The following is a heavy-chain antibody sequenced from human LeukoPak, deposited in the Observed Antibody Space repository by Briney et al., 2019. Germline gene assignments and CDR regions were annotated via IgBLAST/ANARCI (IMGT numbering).Heavy chain of an antibody. Sequence: SETLSLTCTVSGGSISSSSYYWGWIRQPPGKRLEWIGSIYYSGSTYYNPSLKSRVTISVDTSKNQFSLKLSSVTAADTAVYYCARQCGGNSPFDYWGQGTLVTVSS. J-gene: IGHJ4*02. CDR3: ARQCGGNSPFDY. CDR1: GGSISSSSYY. CDR2: IYYSGST. V-gene: IGHV4-39*01. D-gene: IGHD4-23*01.